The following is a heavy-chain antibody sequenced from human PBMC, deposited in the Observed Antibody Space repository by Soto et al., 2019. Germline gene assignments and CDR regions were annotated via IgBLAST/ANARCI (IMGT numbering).Heavy chain of an antibody. J-gene: IGHJ4*01. V-gene: IGHV2-5*01. CDR1: GFSLSTSGLG. CDR2: TYWNGIE. D-gene: IGHD2-2*01. Sequence: QITLWESGPTLVNPTQTLTLTCTFSGFSLSTSGLGVTWIRQPPGKPLEWLALTYWNGIERYSSSLKSRLTITKDTSKNELVLTMTNMDPLDTATSYCAHTRVPDTPDYWGQGTLVTVSS. CDR3: AHTRVPDTPDY.